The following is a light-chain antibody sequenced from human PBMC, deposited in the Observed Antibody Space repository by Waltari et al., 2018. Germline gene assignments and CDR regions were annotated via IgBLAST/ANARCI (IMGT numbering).Light chain of an antibody. CDR2: AAS. CDR1: QGISSS. V-gene: IGKV1-9*01. CDR3: QQLNSYPLT. J-gene: IGKJ3*01. Sequence: DIQLTQSPSFLSASVGDRVTITCRARQGISSSLAWYQQKPGKAPELLIYAASTLQSGVPSRFSGSGSGTEFTLTISSLQPEDFATYYCQQLNSYPLTFGPGTKVDVK.